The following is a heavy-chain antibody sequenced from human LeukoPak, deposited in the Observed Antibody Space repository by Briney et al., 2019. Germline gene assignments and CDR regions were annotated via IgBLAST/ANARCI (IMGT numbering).Heavy chain of an antibody. CDR2: IWYDGSNK. CDR3: ARGLDSSCSNRPAEYFQD. V-gene: IGHV3-33*01. CDR1: GFTFRSYG. Sequence: GGSLRLSCAASGFTFRSYGMHWVRQAPGKGLEWVALIWYDGSNKDHADSVKGRFTISRDNYKNTLYLQMDSLRVEDTAVYYCARGLDSSCSNRPAEYFQDWGQGTLVTVSS. J-gene: IGHJ1*01. D-gene: IGHD3-22*01.